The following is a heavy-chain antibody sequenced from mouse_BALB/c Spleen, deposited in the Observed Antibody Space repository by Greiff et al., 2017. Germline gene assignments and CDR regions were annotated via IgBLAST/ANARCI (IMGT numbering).Heavy chain of an antibody. J-gene: IGHJ3*01. V-gene: IGHV14-3*02. Sequence: EVQLQQSGAELVQPGASVKLSCTASGFNIKDTYMHWVKQRPEQGLEWIGRIDPANGNTKYDPKFQGKATITADTSSNTAYLQLSSLTSEDTAVYYCARSRRPYYGSSAWFAYWGQGTLVTVSA. CDR2: IDPANGNT. CDR3: ARSRRPYYGSSAWFAY. CDR1: GFNIKDTY. D-gene: IGHD1-1*01.